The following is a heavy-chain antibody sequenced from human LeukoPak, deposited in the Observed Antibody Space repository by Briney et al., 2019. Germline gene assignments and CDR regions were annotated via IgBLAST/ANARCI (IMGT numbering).Heavy chain of an antibody. J-gene: IGHJ4*02. Sequence: ASVKVSCKASGYTLTGYYLQWVRQAPAQGLEWMGWINPNSGGTNYAQKFQARVTMTRDTSINMAYMELSGLRSDDTAVYHCARDHRLGAPGTRTNHFAHWGEGTLVTVSS. CDR3: ARDHRLGAPGTRTNHFAH. V-gene: IGHV1-2*02. CDR1: GYTLTGYY. D-gene: IGHD6-13*01. CDR2: INPNSGGT.